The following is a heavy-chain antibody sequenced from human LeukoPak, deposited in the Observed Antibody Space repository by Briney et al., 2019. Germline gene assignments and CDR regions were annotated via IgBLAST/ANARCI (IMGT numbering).Heavy chain of an antibody. D-gene: IGHD2-15*01. CDR2: IYYSGST. CDR3: ARHHCSGGSCYWADAFDI. Sequence: PSETLSLTCTVSVGSISSSSYYWGWIRQPPGKGLEWIGSIYYSGSTYYNPSLKSRVTISVDTSKNQFSLKLSSVTAADTAVYYCARHHCSGGSCYWADAFDIWGQGTMVTVSS. J-gene: IGHJ3*02. CDR1: VGSISSSSYY. V-gene: IGHV4-39*01.